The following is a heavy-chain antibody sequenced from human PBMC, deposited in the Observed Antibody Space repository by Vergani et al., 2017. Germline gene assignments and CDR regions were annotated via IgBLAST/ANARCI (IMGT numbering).Heavy chain of an antibody. CDR3: TTGIQSLVTPEDD. Sequence: EVQLVESGGGLVKPGGSLRLSCAASGFTFSNAWMSWVRQAPGKGLEWVGRIKSKTDGGTTDYAAPVKGRFTISRDDSKNTLYLQMNSLKTEDTAVYYCTTGIQSLVTPEDDWGQGTLVTVSS. V-gene: IGHV3-15*01. CDR2: IKSKTDGGTT. CDR1: GFTFSNAW. J-gene: IGHJ4*02. D-gene: IGHD4-23*01.